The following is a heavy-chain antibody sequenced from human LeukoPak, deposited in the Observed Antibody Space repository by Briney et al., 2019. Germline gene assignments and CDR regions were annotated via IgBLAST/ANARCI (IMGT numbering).Heavy chain of an antibody. V-gene: IGHV3-66*02. D-gene: IGHD6-6*01. CDR2: IYSGGST. Sequence: GGSLTLSYAPSGITVSRNHMSWVRQAPGKGLEWVSGIYSGGSTFDADSVKGRFTSSRDTSKNTFYLQMNSLRVEDTAVYYCARETTAPRPFSTDYYYYMDVWGKGTTVTVSS. CDR1: GITVSRNH. CDR3: ARETTAPRPFSTDYYYYMDV. J-gene: IGHJ6*03.